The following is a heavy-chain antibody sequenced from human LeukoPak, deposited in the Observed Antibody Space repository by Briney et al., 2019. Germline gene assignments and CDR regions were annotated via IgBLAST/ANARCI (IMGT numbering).Heavy chain of an antibody. CDR3: ARLGGIVGATANDY. Sequence: SVKVSCKASGGTFSSYAISWVRQAPGQGLEWMGRIIPILGIANYAQKFQGRVTITADKSTSTAYMELSSLRSDDTAVYYCARLGGIVGATANDYWGQGTLVTVSS. V-gene: IGHV1-69*04. J-gene: IGHJ4*02. D-gene: IGHD1-26*01. CDR1: GGTFSSYA. CDR2: IIPILGIA.